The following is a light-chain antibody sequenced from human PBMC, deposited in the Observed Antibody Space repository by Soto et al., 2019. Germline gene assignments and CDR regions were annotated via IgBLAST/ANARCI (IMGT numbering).Light chain of an antibody. Sequence: QSVLTQPASVSGSPGQSITISCTGTSSDVGSYNLVSWYQQHPGKAPKLMIYEGSKRPSGVSNRFSGSKSGNTASLTISGLQAEDEADYYCCSYAGSSTFFYVFGTGTRSP. CDR2: EGS. CDR1: SSDVGSYNL. V-gene: IGLV2-23*03. J-gene: IGLJ1*01. CDR3: CSYAGSSTFFYV.